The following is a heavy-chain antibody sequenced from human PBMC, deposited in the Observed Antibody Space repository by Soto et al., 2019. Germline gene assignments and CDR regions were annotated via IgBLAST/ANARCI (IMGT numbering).Heavy chain of an antibody. CDR1: GDSVSSNSAA. D-gene: IGHD6-19*01. Sequence: SQTLSLTCAISGDSVSSNSAAWNWIRQSPSRGLEWLGRTYYRSKWYNDYAVSVKSRITINPDTSKNQFSLQLNSVTPEDTAVYYCARDLGYSSGWYVSYFDYWGQGTLVTVSS. J-gene: IGHJ4*02. CDR2: TYYRSKWYN. V-gene: IGHV6-1*01. CDR3: ARDLGYSSGWYVSYFDY.